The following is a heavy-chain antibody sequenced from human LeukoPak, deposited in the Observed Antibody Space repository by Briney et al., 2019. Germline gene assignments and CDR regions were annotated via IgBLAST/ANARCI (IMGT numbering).Heavy chain of an antibody. D-gene: IGHD1-1*01. CDR2: ISGSGGST. Sequence: VSAISGSGGSTYYADSVKGRFTISRDNSKNTLYLQMNSLRAEDTAVYYCAKARVPRTVWDYWGQGTLVTVSS. CDR3: AKARVPRTVWDY. J-gene: IGHJ4*02. V-gene: IGHV3-23*01.